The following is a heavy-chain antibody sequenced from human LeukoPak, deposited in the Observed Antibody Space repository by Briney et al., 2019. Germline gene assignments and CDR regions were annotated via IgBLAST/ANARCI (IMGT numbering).Heavy chain of an antibody. J-gene: IGHJ4*02. CDR3: ARDLTHYDYVWGSSAYFDY. Sequence: ASVKVSCKASGYTFTSYYTHWVRQAPGQGLEWMGIINPSGGSTSYAQKFQGRVTMTRDTSTSTVYMELSSLRSEDTAVYYCARDLTHYDYVWGSSAYFDYWGQGTLVTVSS. CDR2: INPSGGST. V-gene: IGHV1-46*01. D-gene: IGHD3-16*01. CDR1: GYTFTSYY.